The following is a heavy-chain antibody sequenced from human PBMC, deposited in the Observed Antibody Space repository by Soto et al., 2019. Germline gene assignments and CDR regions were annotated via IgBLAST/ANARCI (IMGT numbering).Heavy chain of an antibody. D-gene: IGHD4-17*01. CDR3: ATVLYPTVTRFSFDYYYYGMDV. V-gene: IGHV1-24*01. J-gene: IGHJ6*02. Sequence: GASVKVSCKVSGYTLTELSMHWVRQAPGKGLEWMGGFDPEDGETIYAQKFQGRVTMTEDTSTDTAYMELSSLRSEDTAVYYCATVLYPTVTRFSFDYYYYGMDVWGQGTTVTVS. CDR2: FDPEDGET. CDR1: GYTLTELS.